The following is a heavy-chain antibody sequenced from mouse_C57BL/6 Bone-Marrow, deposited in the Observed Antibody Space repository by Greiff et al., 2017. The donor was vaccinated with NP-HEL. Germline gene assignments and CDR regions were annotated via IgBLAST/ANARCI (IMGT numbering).Heavy chain of an antibody. D-gene: IGHD2-1*01. CDR2: IRSKSNNYAT. CDR1: GFSFNTYA. CDR3: VRHVENGNYLAWFAY. J-gene: IGHJ3*01. Sequence: EVKLVESGGGLVQPKGSLKLSCAASGFSFNTYAMNWVRQAPGKGLEWVARIRSKSNNYATYYADSVKDRFTISRDDSESMLYLQMNNLKTEDTAMYYCVRHVENGNYLAWFAYWGQGTLVTVSA. V-gene: IGHV10-1*01.